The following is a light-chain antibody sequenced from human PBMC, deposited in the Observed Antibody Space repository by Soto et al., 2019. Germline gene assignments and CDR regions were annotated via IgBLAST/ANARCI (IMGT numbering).Light chain of an antibody. CDR3: QQYDT. V-gene: IGKV1-5*01. CDR1: QSISSW. CDR2: DAS. Sequence: DIQMTQSPSTLSASVGDRVTITCRASQSISSWLAWYQQKPGKAPKLLIYDASSLESGVPSRFSGSGSGTEFTLTISSLQPDAFATYYCQQYDTFGQGTKVDIK. J-gene: IGKJ1*01.